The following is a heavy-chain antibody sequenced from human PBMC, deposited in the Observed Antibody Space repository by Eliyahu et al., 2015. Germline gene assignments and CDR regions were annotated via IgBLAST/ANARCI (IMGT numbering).Heavy chain of an antibody. CDR3: ARDWAY. Sequence: EVQVVESGGGLVQPGGSLRLSCSVSGVXFSDGKMSXXRQAPGKGLEWVANIDEDGSEKKYVDSVKGRFTISRDNARKSVYLQMNSLRAEDTAVYYCARDWAYWGQGTLSTVSS. D-gene: IGHD3-16*01. CDR2: IDEDGSEK. CDR1: GVXFSDGK. J-gene: IGHJ4*02. V-gene: IGHV3-7*01.